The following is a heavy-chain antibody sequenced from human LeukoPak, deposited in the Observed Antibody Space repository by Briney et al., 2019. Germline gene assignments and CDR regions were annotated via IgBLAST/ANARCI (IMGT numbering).Heavy chain of an antibody. CDR1: GVSISRGGYS. CDR3: ARTTCDSTSCYTPTYNWFDP. Sequence: SETLSLTCGVSGVSISRGGYSWSWIRQPPGKGLEWIGYIYHYGSTYYNPSLKSRVTISVDRSKNQFSLKLSSVTAADTAVYYCARTTCDSTSCYTPTYNWFDPWGQGTLVTVSS. V-gene: IGHV4-30-2*01. J-gene: IGHJ5*02. CDR2: IYHYGST. D-gene: IGHD2-2*02.